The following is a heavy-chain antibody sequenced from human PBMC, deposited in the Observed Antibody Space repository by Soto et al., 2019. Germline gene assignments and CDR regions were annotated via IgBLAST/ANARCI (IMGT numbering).Heavy chain of an antibody. CDR3: TTGMIHYYDSSGYYYVLDYYYYGMDV. J-gene: IGHJ6*02. D-gene: IGHD3-22*01. CDR1: GFTFSNAW. Sequence: GGSLRLSCAASGFTFSNAWMNWVRQAPGKGLEWVGRIKSKTDGGTTDYAAPVKGRFTISRDDSKNTLYLQMNSLKTEDTAVYYCTTGMIHYYDSSGYYYVLDYYYYGMDVWGQGTTVTVSS. CDR2: IKSKTDGGTT. V-gene: IGHV3-15*07.